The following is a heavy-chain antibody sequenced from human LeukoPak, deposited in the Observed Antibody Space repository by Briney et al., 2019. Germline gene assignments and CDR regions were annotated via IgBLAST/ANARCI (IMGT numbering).Heavy chain of an antibody. CDR2: XXXXSSYI. J-gene: IGHJ3*02. V-gene: IGHV3-21*06. Sequence: PGGSLRLSCAASGFTFSSYNMNWVRQAPGEGXXXXXXXXXXSSYIYYADSVKGRFTISRDNVNNSLYLQMNSLRAEDTAVYYCARDHGTNFYDSSGYKAFDIWGQGTMVIVSS. D-gene: IGHD3-22*01. CDR3: ARDHGTNFYDSSGYKAFDI. CDR1: GFTFSSYN.